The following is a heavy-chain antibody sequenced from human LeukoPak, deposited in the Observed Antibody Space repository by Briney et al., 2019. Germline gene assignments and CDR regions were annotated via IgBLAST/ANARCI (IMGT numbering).Heavy chain of an antibody. D-gene: IGHD1-26*01. CDR3: GRVRPGEADY. Sequence: GGSLRLSCAASGFTFTTYWMTWIRQAPGKGLEWVASISSDGSGKYYMDSVKGRFTISRDNAKNSLFLQMNSLGAEDTAVYHCGRVRPGEADYWGQGTLVTVSS. CDR2: ISSDGSGK. J-gene: IGHJ4*02. V-gene: IGHV3-7*01. CDR1: GFTFTTYW.